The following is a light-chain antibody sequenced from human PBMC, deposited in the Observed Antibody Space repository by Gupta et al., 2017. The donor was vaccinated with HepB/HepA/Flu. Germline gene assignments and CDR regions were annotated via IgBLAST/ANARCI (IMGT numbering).Light chain of an antibody. J-gene: IGLJ1*01. V-gene: IGLV2-14*03. CDR2: DVS. CDR1: SSDVGGYNY. CDR3: CSYRSSTSLFV. Sequence: QSALTQPTSVSGSPGTSITIPCTSTSSDVGGYNYVSWYQHYPGKAPKVIIYDVSGRPSGVSDRFSGSKSGNIASLTICGLQAEDEADYYCCSYRSSTSLFVFGTGTKITVL.